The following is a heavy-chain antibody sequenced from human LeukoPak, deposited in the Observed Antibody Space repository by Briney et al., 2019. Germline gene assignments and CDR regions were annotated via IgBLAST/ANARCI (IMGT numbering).Heavy chain of an antibody. CDR1: GYRFTSYW. CDR2: IYPGDSDT. V-gene: IGHV5-51*01. Sequence: GESLKISCKGSGYRFTSYWIGWVRQMPGKGLELMGIIYPGDSDTRYSPSFQGQVTISADKSINTAFLQWTSLKASDTAMYYCARRGSGQLLFDPWGQGTLVTVSS. J-gene: IGHJ5*02. D-gene: IGHD6-19*01. CDR3: ARRGSGQLLFDP.